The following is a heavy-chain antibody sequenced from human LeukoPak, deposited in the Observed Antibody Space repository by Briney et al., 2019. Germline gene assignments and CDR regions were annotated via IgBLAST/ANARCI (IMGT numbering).Heavy chain of an antibody. CDR1: GFTFSNAW. Sequence: GGSLRLSCAASGFTFSNAWMSWVRQAPGKGLEWVGRIKSKTDGGTTDYAAPAKGRFTISRDDSKNTLYLQMNSLKTEDTAVYYCTTGYSGSYPDFDYWGQGTLVTVSS. J-gene: IGHJ4*02. CDR2: IKSKTDGGTT. CDR3: TTGYSGSYPDFDY. D-gene: IGHD1-26*01. V-gene: IGHV3-15*01.